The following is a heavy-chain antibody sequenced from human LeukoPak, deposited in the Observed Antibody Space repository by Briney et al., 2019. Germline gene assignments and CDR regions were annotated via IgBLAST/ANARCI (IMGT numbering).Heavy chain of an antibody. D-gene: IGHD1-14*01. CDR2: IADIATK. CDR1: RASITSGAYY. Sequence: SETLSLTCSVSRASITSGAYYWSWLRQHPEKGLEWIGYIADIATKFYNPSFKSRVSISMDPSKNLFSLSLTSLTAADTAVYYCARARMGPVPFDSWGQGILVTVSS. CDR3: ARARMGPVPFDS. V-gene: IGHV4-31*03. J-gene: IGHJ4*02.